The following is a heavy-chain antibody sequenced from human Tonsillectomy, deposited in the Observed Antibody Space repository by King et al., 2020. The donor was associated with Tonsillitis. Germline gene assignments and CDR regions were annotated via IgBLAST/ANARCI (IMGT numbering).Heavy chain of an antibody. CDR3: AREGIDYYDSSGYYRVDAFDI. V-gene: IGHV3-48*03. CDR1: GFTFSSYE. Sequence: VQLVESGGGLVQPGGSLRLSCAASGFTFSSYEMNWVRQAPGKGLEWVSYISSSGSTICYADSVKGRFTISRDNAKNSLYLQMNSLRAEDTAVYYCAREGIDYYDSSGYYRVDAFDIWGQGTMVTVSS. CDR2: ISSSGSTI. D-gene: IGHD3-22*01. J-gene: IGHJ3*02.